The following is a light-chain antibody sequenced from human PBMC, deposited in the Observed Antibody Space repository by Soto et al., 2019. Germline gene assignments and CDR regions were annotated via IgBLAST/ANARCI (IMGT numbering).Light chain of an antibody. V-gene: IGLV1-51*02. CDR1: SSNIGNNY. J-gene: IGLJ1*01. CDR2: ENN. Sequence: QSALTQPPSVSAAPGQKVTISCSGSSSNIGNNYVSWYQQLPGTAPKLLIYENNKRPSGIPDRFSGSKSGTSATLGITGLQTGDEADYYCGTWDSSLSAYNYVFGTGTKGHRP. CDR3: GTWDSSLSAYNYV.